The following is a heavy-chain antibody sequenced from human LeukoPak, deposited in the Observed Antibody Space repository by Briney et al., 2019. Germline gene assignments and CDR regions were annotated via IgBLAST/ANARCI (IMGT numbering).Heavy chain of an antibody. CDR1: GGSINNYY. V-gene: IGHV4-59*01. D-gene: IGHD2-21*01. CDR3: ARARRGTQHLHYYYYMDV. Sequence: SETLSLTCTVSGGSINNYYWSWIRQPPGKGLEWIAYIYYTGGSTNYNPSLKSRVTISVDTSNNQFSLKLNSVTAADTAVYYCARARRGTQHLHYYYYMDVWGKGTTVTVSS. J-gene: IGHJ6*03. CDR2: IYYTGGST.